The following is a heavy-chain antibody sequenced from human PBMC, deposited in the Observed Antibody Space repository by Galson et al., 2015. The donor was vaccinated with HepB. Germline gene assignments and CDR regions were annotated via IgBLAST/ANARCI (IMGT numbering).Heavy chain of an antibody. J-gene: IGHJ4*02. D-gene: IGHD3-22*01. CDR2: INPSGGST. V-gene: IGHV1-46*03. CDR3: ARVRSSGYSLDY. CDR1: GYAFTSYY. Sequence: SCKASGYAFTSYYMHWVRQAPGQGLEWMGIINPSGGSTSYAQKFQGRVTMTRDTSTSTVYMELSSLRSEDTAVYYCARVRSSGYSLDYWGQGTLVTVSS.